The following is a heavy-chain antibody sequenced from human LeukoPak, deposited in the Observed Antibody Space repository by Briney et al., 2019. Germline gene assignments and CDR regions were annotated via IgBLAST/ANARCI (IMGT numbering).Heavy chain of an antibody. Sequence: GGSLRLSCAASGLSFSTYDMHWVRQAPGEGLEWVSGIGKSGDTYYLGSVKGRFTISRDNAKNSLYLQMNSLRSGDTAVYYCARGAYTGFDVWGQGTVVTVSS. CDR1: GLSFSTYD. CDR2: IGKSGDT. D-gene: IGHD5-12*01. V-gene: IGHV3-13*04. CDR3: ARGAYTGFDV. J-gene: IGHJ3*01.